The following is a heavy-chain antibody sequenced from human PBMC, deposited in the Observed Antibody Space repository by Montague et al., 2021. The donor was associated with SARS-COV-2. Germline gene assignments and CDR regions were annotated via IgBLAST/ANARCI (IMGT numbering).Heavy chain of an antibody. Sequence: SETLSLTCAVSDDSITSSTYYWAWIRQPPGKGLEWIGSFYYTGSTYYNPSLKSRVTMSVDTSKKHFSLNLNSVTAADTAVYYCARATLGITMIVVVMTAIDYYFDYWGQGNLVTVSS. CDR3: ARATLGITMIVVVMTAIDYYFDY. CDR1: DDSITSSTYY. V-gene: IGHV4-39*02. CDR2: FYYTGST. D-gene: IGHD3-22*01. J-gene: IGHJ4*02.